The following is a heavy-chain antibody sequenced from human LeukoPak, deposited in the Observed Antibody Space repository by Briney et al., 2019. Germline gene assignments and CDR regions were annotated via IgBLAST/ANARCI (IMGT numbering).Heavy chain of an antibody. CDR3: ARGGVVGAIDY. D-gene: IGHD2-15*01. J-gene: IGHJ4*02. CDR2: IYYSGST. Sequence: SETLSLTCTVPGGSISSYYWSWIRQPPGKGLEWIGYIYYSGSTNYNPSLKSRVTISVDTSKNQFSLKLSSVTAADTAVYYCARGGVVGAIDYWGQGTLVTVSS. CDR1: GGSISSYY. V-gene: IGHV4-59*01.